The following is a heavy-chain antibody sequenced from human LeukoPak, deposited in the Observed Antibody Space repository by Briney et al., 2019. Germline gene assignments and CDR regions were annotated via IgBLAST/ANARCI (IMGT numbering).Heavy chain of an antibody. Sequence: SETLSLTCTVSGYSISSGYYWGWIRQPPGKGLEWIGSIYHSGSTYYNPSLKSRVTISVETSKNQFSLKLSSVTAADTAVYYCARSWLYRVTMVRGAFDYWGQGTLVTVSS. CDR2: IYHSGST. D-gene: IGHD3-10*01. CDR1: GYSISSGYY. V-gene: IGHV4-38-2*02. J-gene: IGHJ4*02. CDR3: ARSWLYRVTMVRGAFDY.